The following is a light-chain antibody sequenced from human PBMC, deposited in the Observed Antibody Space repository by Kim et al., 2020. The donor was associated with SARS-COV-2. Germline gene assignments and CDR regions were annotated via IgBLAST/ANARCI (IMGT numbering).Light chain of an antibody. CDR1: SSNIGADYG. Sequence: RVIISGTGSSSNIGADYGVHWYQQLPGTAPKLLIYSNTNRPSGVPDRFSGSKSGTSASLAITGLQAEDEADYYCQSYDSSLSGVIFGGGTQLTVL. V-gene: IGLV1-40*01. J-gene: IGLJ2*01. CDR3: QSYDSSLSGVI. CDR2: SNT.